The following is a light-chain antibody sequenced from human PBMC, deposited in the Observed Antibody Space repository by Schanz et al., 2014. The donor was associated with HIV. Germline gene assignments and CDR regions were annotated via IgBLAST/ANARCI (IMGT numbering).Light chain of an antibody. CDR3: QSSDTSLSAV. CDR1: SSNIGAGYD. Sequence: QSVLTQPPSVSGAPGQRVTISCAGRSSNIGAGYDVHWYQQFPRTAPKLLIFANNNRPSGVPDRFSGSKSGTSASLAITGLQAEDEADYYCQSSDTSLSAVFGTGTKLTVL. CDR2: ANN. J-gene: IGLJ1*01. V-gene: IGLV1-40*01.